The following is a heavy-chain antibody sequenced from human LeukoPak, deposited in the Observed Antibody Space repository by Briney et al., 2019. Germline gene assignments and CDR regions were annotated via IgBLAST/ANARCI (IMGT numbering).Heavy chain of an antibody. V-gene: IGHV3-13*01. CDR1: GFPFRSYD. Sequence: GGSLRLSCAASGFPFRSYDMQWVRQAPGEGLEWVSAIGTAGDTYYPGSVKGRFTISKENAKNSLYLQMNSLTADDTAVYYCARGGDYHQYDYWGQGTLVTVSS. CDR3: ARGGDYHQYDY. J-gene: IGHJ4*02. D-gene: IGHD3-16*01. CDR2: IGTAGDT.